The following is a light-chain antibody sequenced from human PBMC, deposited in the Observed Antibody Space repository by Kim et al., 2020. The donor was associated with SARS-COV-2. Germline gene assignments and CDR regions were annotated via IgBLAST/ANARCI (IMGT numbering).Light chain of an antibody. J-gene: IGLJ1*01. Sequence: GQSVTISCTGTSSDVGGYKYVSWYQHHPGKAPKLMIYEVNKRPSGVPDRFSGSKSGNTASLTVSGLQAEDEADYYCSSYAGSNSYVFGSGTQVTVL. V-gene: IGLV2-8*01. CDR2: EVN. CDR1: SSDVGGYKY. CDR3: SSYAGSNSYV.